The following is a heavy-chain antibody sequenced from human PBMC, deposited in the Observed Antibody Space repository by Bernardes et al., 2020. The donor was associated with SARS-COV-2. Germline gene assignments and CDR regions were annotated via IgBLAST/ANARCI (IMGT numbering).Heavy chain of an antibody. J-gene: IGHJ4*02. CDR3: ASSQWYNSPIDY. Sequence: SETLSLTCNVSGDSISSHYWSCIRQPPGKGLEWIGYIYYSGSTNYNPSLKGRATMSVDTSKDQFSLRLTSVAAADTAVYYCASSQWYNSPIDYWGQRILVTVST. D-gene: IGHD6-13*01. CDR2: IYYSGST. CDR1: GDSISSHY. V-gene: IGHV4-59*08.